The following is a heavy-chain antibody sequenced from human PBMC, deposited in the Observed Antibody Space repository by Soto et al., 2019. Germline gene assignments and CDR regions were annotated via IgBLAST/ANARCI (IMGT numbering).Heavy chain of an antibody. J-gene: IGHJ6*02. CDR1: GFTFSNAW. CDR2: IKSKTDGGTT. CDR3: TTDHITMIVVVIDYGMDV. Sequence: EVQLVESGGGLVKPGGSLRLSCAASGFTFSNAWMSWVRQAPGKGLEWVGRIKSKTDGGTTDYAAPVKGRFTISRDDSKNTLYLQMNSLKTEDTAVYYCTTDHITMIVVVIDYGMDVWCQGTTVTVSS. V-gene: IGHV3-15*01. D-gene: IGHD3-22*01.